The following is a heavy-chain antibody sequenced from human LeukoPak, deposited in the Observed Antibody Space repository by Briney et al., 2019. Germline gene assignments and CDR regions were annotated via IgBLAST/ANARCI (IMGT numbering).Heavy chain of an antibody. CDR2: IYYSGST. CDR3: ARDGGSSY. CDR1: GGFITSSSYY. J-gene: IGHJ4*02. V-gene: IGHV4-39*07. Sequence: SETLSLTCTVSGGFITSSSYYWGWIRQPPGKGLEWIGSIYYSGSTYYNPSLKSRVTISVDTSKDQFSLKLSSVTAADTAVYYCARDGGSSYWGQGTLVTVSS. D-gene: IGHD1-26*01.